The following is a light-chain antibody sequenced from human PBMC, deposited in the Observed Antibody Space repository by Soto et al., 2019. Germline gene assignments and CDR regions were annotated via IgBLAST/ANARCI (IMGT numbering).Light chain of an antibody. CDR3: QQRTNWPRSFT. CDR2: DTS. V-gene: IGKV3-11*01. J-gene: IGKJ3*01. Sequence: EIVLAQCPATLSLSPGERATLSCRASQSVSSYLAWYQQKPGQAPRLLIYDTSKRATGIPARFSGSGSGTDFPLTISSLEPEDFAVYYCQQRTNWPRSFTFGPGTKVDIK. CDR1: QSVSSY.